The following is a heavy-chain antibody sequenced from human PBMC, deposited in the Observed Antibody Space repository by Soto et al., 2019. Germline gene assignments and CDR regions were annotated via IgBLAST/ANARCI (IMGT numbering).Heavy chain of an antibody. D-gene: IGHD3-10*01. V-gene: IGHV3-72*01. CDR1: GFTFSDHY. J-gene: IGHJ4*02. CDR2: SKNKADSYTT. CDR3: TVWGSGNDFGAA. Sequence: EVQLVESGGGLVQPGGSLRLSCAASGFTFSDHYMDWVRQAPGKGLEWVGRSKNKADSYTTEYAASGKGRFTISRDGSKNALFVQRNSLKTEETAVYYCTVWGSGNDFGAAWGQGILVTVSS.